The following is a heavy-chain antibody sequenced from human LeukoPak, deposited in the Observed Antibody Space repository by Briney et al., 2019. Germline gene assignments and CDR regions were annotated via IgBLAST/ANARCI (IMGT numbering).Heavy chain of an antibody. V-gene: IGHV1-2*02. D-gene: IGHD2-2*01. J-gene: IGHJ6*03. CDR2: INPNSGGT. Sequence: GASVKVSCKASGYTFTGYYMHWVRQAPGQGLEWMGWINPNSGGTNYAQKFQGRVTMTRDTSISTAYMELSRLRSDDTAVYYCARSVGGRGYCSSTSCGTYYYYYMDVWGKETTVTISS. CDR3: ARSVGGRGYCSSTSCGTYYYYYMDV. CDR1: GYTFTGYY.